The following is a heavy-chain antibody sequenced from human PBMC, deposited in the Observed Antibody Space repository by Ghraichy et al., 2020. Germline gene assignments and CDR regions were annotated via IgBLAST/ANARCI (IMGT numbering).Heavy chain of an antibody. J-gene: IGHJ4*02. CDR2: INHSGST. CDR3: ARGYRRLKDY. CDR1: GGSFSGYY. Sequence: SETLSLTCAVYGGSFSGYYWSWIRQPPGKGLEWIGEINHSGSTNYNPSLKSRVTISVDTSKNQFSLKLSSVTAADTAVYYCARGYRRLKDYWGQGTLVTVSS. D-gene: IGHD1-1*01. V-gene: IGHV4-34*01.